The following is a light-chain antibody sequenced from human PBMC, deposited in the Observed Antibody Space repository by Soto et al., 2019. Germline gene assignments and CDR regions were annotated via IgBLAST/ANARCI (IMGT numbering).Light chain of an antibody. CDR3: ATWDDSLSGVL. Sequence: QSVLNQAPSTSGTPGQRVIISCSGSSSNIGSNRVQWYQQLPGTAPKLLVYKNDNRPSGVPDRLSGSKSGTSASLAISDLRSEDEGLYYCATWDDSLSGVLFGGGTKLTVL. CDR1: SSNIGSNR. V-gene: IGLV1-47*01. J-gene: IGLJ2*01. CDR2: KND.